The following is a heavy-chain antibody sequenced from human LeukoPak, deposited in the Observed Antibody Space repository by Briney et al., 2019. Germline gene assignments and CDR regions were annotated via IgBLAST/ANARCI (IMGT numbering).Heavy chain of an antibody. CDR2: IYYSGST. CDR1: GGSFSGYY. V-gene: IGHV4-59*01. CDR3: ARELGYCSSTSCRGYYYYGMDV. D-gene: IGHD2-2*01. Sequence: ETLSLTCAVYGGSFSGYYWSWIRQPPGKGLEWIGYIYYSGSTNYNPSLKSRVTISVDTSKNQFSLKLSSVTAADTAVYYCARELGYCSSTSCRGYYYYGMDVWGQGTTVTVSS. J-gene: IGHJ6*02.